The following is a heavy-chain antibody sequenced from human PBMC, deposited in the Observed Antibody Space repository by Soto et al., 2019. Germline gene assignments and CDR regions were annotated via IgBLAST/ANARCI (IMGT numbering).Heavy chain of an antibody. V-gene: IGHV4-39*01. D-gene: IGHD3-16*01. CDR1: GGSISSSSYY. CDR3: AGYAGGRLVRHKNWFDP. CDR2: IYYSGST. Sequence: SETLSLTCTVSGGSISSSSYYWGWIRQPPGKGLEWIGSIYYSGSTYYNPSLKSRVTISVDTSKNQFSLKLSSVTAADTAVYYCAGYAGGRLVRHKNWFDPWGQGTLVTVSS. J-gene: IGHJ5*02.